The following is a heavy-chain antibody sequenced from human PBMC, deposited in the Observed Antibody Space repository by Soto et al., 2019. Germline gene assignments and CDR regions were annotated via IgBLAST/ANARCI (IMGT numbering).Heavy chain of an antibody. J-gene: IGHJ4*02. Sequence: GGSLRLSCAASGFTFSSYSMNWVRQAPGKGLEWVSSISSSSSYIYYADSVKGRFTISRDNAKNSLYLQMNSLRAEDTAVYYCARVDYSNYDRRYYFDYWGQGTLVTVSS. CDR2: ISSSSSYI. CDR1: GFTFSSYS. V-gene: IGHV3-21*01. CDR3: ARVDYSNYDRRYYFDY. D-gene: IGHD4-4*01.